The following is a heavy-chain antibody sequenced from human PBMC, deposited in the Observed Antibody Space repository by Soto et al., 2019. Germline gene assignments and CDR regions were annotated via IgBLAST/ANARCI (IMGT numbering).Heavy chain of an antibody. CDR3: VKVLFSGYGMDV. D-gene: IGHD2-15*01. CDR2: LSSNGRST. V-gene: IGHV3-64D*06. CDR1: GFTLSTYA. Sequence: PGGSLRLSCVASGFTLSTYAMSWVRQAPGKGLEYVSALSSNGRSTYYADSVKGRFTISRDNSKNKLYLHMSSLRAEDTALYYCVKVLFSGYGMDVWGQGTSVTVSS. J-gene: IGHJ6*02.